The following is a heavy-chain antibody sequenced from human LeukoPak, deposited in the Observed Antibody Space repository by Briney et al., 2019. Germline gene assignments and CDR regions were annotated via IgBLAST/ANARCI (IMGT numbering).Heavy chain of an antibody. CDR3: ARDYGEYYYDSSGYYGGFDY. Sequence: PGGSLRLSCAASGFTFSSYAMHWVRQAPGKGLEWVAVISYDGSNKYYADSVKGRFTISRGNAKNSLYLQMNSLRAEDTAVYYCARDYGEYYYDSSGYYGGFDYWGQGTLVTVSS. J-gene: IGHJ4*02. D-gene: IGHD3-22*01. CDR2: ISYDGSNK. V-gene: IGHV3-30*04. CDR1: GFTFSSYA.